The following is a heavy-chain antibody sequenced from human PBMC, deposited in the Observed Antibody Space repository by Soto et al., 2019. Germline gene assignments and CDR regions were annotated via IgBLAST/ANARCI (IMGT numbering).Heavy chain of an antibody. CDR1: SGSVSRGGYF. J-gene: IGHJ4*02. Sequence: TLSIPCTVSSGSVSRGGYFWSWIHQLPGKGLEWIVYIYHTGITFYNPSVKSRVTISLDTSKSQSSLRLTSVTAADTAMYFCQGSSARSMFDNWAPGTLVTVPS. CDR2: IYHTGIT. D-gene: IGHD2-2*01. V-gene: IGHV4-31*03. CDR3: QGSSARSMFDN.